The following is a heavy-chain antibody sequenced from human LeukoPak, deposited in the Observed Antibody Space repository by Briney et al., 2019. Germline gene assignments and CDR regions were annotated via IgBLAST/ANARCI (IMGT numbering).Heavy chain of an antibody. D-gene: IGHD4-11*01. J-gene: IGHJ4*02. CDR3: ARRSFYSNYCHLDY. CDR2: IYYSGST. V-gene: IGHV4-39*06. CDR1: GGSISSSSYY. Sequence: SETLSLTCTVSGGSISSSSYYWGWIRQPPGKGLEWIGSIYYSGSTYYNPSLKSRVTISVDTSKNQFTLKLSSVTAADTAVYYCARRSFYSNYCHLDYWGQGTLVTVSS.